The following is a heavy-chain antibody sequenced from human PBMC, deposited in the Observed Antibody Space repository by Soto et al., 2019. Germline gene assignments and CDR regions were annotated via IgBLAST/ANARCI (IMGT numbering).Heavy chain of an antibody. V-gene: IGHV1-46*01. Sequence: GASVKVSCKASGYTFTSYYMHWVRQAPGQGLEWMGIINPSGGSTSYAQKFQGRVTMTRDTSTSTVYMELSSLRSEDTAVYYCARDVDGSGSYYPNYYYYYGMDVWGQGTTVTVSS. CDR2: INPSGGST. J-gene: IGHJ6*02. CDR3: ARDVDGSGSYYPNYYYYYGMDV. D-gene: IGHD3-10*01. CDR1: GYTFTSYY.